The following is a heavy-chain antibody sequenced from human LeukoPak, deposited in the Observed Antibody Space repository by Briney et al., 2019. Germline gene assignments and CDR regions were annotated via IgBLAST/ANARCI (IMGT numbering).Heavy chain of an antibody. CDR3: AKDRSGSLDY. Sequence: GGSLRLSCAASGFSFSSDLMHWVRQAPGKGLVWVAHINSDGRSTRYADSVKGRFTISRDNVKNTLYLQMNSLRAEDTAVYYCAKDRSGSLDYWGQGTLVTVSS. CDR1: GFSFSSDL. V-gene: IGHV3-74*01. J-gene: IGHJ4*02. CDR2: INSDGRST. D-gene: IGHD1-26*01.